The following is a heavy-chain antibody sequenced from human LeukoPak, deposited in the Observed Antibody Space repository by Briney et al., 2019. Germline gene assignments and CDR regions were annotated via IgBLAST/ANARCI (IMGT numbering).Heavy chain of an antibody. CDR1: GGSFSGFY. V-gene: IGHV4-34*01. D-gene: IGHD3-10*01. Sequence: SENLSLTCAVYGGSFSGFYWSWIRQSPGKGLEWTGEINHSGDTNYNPSLKSRLTISVDTSKNHVSLNLSSVTAADTAVYYCHLVRGGGYFDYWGQGILVTVSS. CDR2: INHSGDT. J-gene: IGHJ4*02. CDR3: HLVRGGGYFDY.